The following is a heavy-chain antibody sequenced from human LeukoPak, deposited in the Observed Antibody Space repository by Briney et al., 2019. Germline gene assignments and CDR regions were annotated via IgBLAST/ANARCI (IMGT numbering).Heavy chain of an antibody. V-gene: IGHV3-33*08. D-gene: IGHD4-17*01. CDR3: ARDGPADDGDPLDY. CDR1: GFTFSSYA. J-gene: IGHJ4*02. Sequence: PGGSLRLSCAASGFTFSSYAMSWVRQAPGKGLERVAVIWYDGSNKYYADSVKGRFTISRDNSKNTLYLQMNSLRAEDTAVYYCARDGPADDGDPLDYWGQGTLVTVSS. CDR2: IWYDGSNK.